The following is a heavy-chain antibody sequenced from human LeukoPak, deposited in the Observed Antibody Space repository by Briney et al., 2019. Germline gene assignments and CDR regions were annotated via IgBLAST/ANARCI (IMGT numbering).Heavy chain of an antibody. V-gene: IGHV4-59*12. CDR2: IYYDGST. CDR3: ARDKMGGFDY. CDR1: GGSISSYY. D-gene: IGHD3-16*01. Sequence: SETLSLTCTVSGGSISSYYWSWIRQPPGKGLEWIGSIYYDGSTYYNPSLKSRVTISVDTSKNQFSLKLSSVTAADTAVYYCARDKMGGFDYWGQGTLVTVSS. J-gene: IGHJ4*02.